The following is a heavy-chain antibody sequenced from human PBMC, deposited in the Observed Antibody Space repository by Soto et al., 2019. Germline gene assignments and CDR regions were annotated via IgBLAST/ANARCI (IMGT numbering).Heavy chain of an antibody. CDR1: GFTFSNYA. CDR3: ARSRGQRTSRASGYYYGMDV. J-gene: IGHJ6*02. V-gene: IGHV3-30-3*01. D-gene: IGHD1-26*01. CDR2: ISYAGDNK. Sequence: QVQLVESGGGVVQPGRSLRLSCAASGFTFSNYAMHWVRQAPGKGLEWVAVISYAGDNKYYADSVKGRFTLSRDNSRNTLYLQMNSLTTEDTAMYYCARSRGQRTSRASGYYYGMDVWGQGTTVTVSS.